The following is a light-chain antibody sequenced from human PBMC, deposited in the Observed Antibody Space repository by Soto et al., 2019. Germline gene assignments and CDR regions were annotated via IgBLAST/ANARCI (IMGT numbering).Light chain of an antibody. J-gene: IGKJ5*01. Sequence: ETVMTHSPATLSVSPCERVTLSFSASQSVSINLAWYQQRPGQAPRLLIYHASTRATGVPTRLSGSGSGTEFTLTSSSLQSEEFAVNHWQPDNNGSPTFGRGTQLEIK. CDR2: HAS. CDR1: QSVSIN. CDR3: QPDNNGSPT. V-gene: IGKV3-15*01.